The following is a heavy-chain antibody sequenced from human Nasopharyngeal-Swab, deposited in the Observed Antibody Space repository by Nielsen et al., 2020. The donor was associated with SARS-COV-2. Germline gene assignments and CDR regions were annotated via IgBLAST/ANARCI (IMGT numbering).Heavy chain of an antibody. CDR2: IYYSGST. J-gene: IGHJ6*03. V-gene: IGHV4-30-4*01. CDR1: GGSISSGDYY. Sequence: SETLSLTCTVSGGSISSGDYYWSWIRQPPGKGLEWIGYIYYSGSTYYNSSLKSRVTISVDTSKNQFSLKLCSVTAADTAVYYCARGGAGYYYYMDVWGKGTTVTVSS. D-gene: IGHD3-16*01. CDR3: ARGGAGYYYYMDV.